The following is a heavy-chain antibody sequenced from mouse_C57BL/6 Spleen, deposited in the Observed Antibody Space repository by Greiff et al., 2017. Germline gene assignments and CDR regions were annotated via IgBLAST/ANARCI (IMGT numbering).Heavy chain of an antibody. J-gene: IGHJ2*01. CDR3: AREAEQVPYYLDY. V-gene: IGHV14-3*01. CDR1: GFNIKNTY. CDR2: IDPANGNT. Sequence: VQLQQSVAELVRPGASVKLSCTASGFNIKNTYMHWVKQRPEQGLEWIGRIDPANGNTKYAPKFQGNSTITADTSSNTVYLQLSSLTSEDTATXYCAREAEQVPYYLDYWGQGTTLTVSS.